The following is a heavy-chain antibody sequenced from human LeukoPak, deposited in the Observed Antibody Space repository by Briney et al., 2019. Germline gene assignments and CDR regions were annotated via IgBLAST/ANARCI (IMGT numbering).Heavy chain of an antibody. CDR3: ARYPKLYSNGWIALDI. D-gene: IGHD6-19*01. V-gene: IGHV4-39*01. CDR2: IYYSGST. CDR1: GGSISSSSYY. Sequence: SETLSLTCTVSGGSISSSSYYWGWIRQPPGKGLEWIGSIYYSGSTYYNPSLKSRVTISVDTSKNQFSLKLSSVTAADTAVYFCARYPKLYSNGWIALDIWGQGTMVTVSS. J-gene: IGHJ3*02.